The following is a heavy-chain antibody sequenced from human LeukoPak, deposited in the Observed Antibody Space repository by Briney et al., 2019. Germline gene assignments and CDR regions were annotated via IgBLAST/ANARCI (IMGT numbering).Heavy chain of an antibody. CDR2: IYHSGST. CDR3: ASNIVGAIW. Sequence: SETLSLTCTVSGYSISSGYYWGWIRQPPGKGLEWIGSIYHSGSTYYNPSLKSRVTISVDTSKNQFSLKLSSVTAADTAVYYCASNIVGAIWWGQGTLVAVSS. V-gene: IGHV4-38-2*02. CDR1: GYSISSGYY. D-gene: IGHD1-26*01. J-gene: IGHJ4*02.